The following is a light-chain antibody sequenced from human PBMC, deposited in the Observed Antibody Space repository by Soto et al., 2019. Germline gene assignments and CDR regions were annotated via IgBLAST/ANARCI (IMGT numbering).Light chain of an antibody. CDR2: GAS. CDR1: QSVSSN. J-gene: IGKJ1*01. Sequence: EIVMTQSPATLSVSPGERATLSCRASQSVSSNLAWYQQKPGQAPSLLIYGASTRATGIPARFSGSGSGTVFSLTIDSLESEDFAVFYFAKDNNWPRTFSQGTQVEIK. CDR3: AKDNNWPRT. V-gene: IGKV3-15*01.